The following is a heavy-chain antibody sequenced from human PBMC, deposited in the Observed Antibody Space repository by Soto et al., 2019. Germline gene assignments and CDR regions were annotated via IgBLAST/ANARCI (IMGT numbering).Heavy chain of an antibody. Sequence: GASVKVSCKASGGTFSGYAISWVRRAPGQGLEWMGGIIPIFGTANYAQKFQGRVTITADESTSTAYMELSSLRSEDTAVYYCAREPYYYDSSGQGPTYYFDYWGQGTLVTVSS. D-gene: IGHD3-22*01. CDR1: GGTFSGYA. CDR2: IIPIFGTA. V-gene: IGHV1-69*13. CDR3: AREPYYYDSSGQGPTYYFDY. J-gene: IGHJ4*02.